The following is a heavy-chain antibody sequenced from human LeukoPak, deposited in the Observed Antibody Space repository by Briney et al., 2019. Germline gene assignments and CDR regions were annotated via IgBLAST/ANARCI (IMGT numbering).Heavy chain of an antibody. V-gene: IGHV3-74*01. Sequence: PGGSLRLSCAASGFTFSDYYMSWIRQAPGKGLVWVSRINTDGSTTTYADSVKGRLTISRDNAKNTLYLQMNSLRADDTAVYYCTASKNYWGQGTLVTVSS. CDR2: INTDGSTT. J-gene: IGHJ4*02. CDR1: GFTFSDYY. CDR3: TASKNY. D-gene: IGHD6-6*01.